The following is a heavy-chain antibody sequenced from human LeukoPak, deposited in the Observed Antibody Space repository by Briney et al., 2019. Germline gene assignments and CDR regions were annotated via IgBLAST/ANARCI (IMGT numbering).Heavy chain of an antibody. CDR3: ARYYEVATMYYYYYYMDV. D-gene: IGHD5-12*01. V-gene: IGHV4-34*01. CDR1: GGSFSGYY. Sequence: PSETLSLTCAVYGGSFSGYYWSWIRQPPGKGLEWIGEINHSGSTNYNPSLKSRVTISVDTSKNQFSLKLSSVTAADTAVYYCARYYEVATMYYYYYYMDVWGKGTTVTVSS. CDR2: INHSGST. J-gene: IGHJ6*03.